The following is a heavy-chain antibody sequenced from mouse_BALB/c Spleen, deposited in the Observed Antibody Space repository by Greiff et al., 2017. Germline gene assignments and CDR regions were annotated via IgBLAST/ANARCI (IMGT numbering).Heavy chain of an antibody. CDR1: EYEFPSHE. CDR2: INSDGGRT. J-gene: IGHJ4*01. Sequence: EVQGVESGGGLVQPGESLKLSCESNEYEFPSHEMPWVRQTPEKRLELVAAINSDGGRTYYPDTMERRYIISRDNTKKTLYLQMSSLRSEDTALYYYARHYGNYVDYAMDYWGQGTSVTVSS. D-gene: IGHD2-1*01. V-gene: IGHV5-2*01. CDR3: ARHYGNYVDYAMDY.